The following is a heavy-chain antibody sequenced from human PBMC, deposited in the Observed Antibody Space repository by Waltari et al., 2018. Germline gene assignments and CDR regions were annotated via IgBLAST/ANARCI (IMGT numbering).Heavy chain of an antibody. CDR3: ARDSSSWYYFDY. V-gene: IGHV3-7*01. Sequence: EVQLVESGGGLVQPGGSLSLSCADAGFTFSSYWLTWVRNAPGKGLEWVANIKQDGSEKYYVDSVKGRFTISRDNAKNSLYLQMNSLRAEDTAVYYCARDSSSWYYFDYWGQGTLVTVSS. CDR1: GFTFSSYW. J-gene: IGHJ4*02. D-gene: IGHD6-13*01. CDR2: IKQDGSEK.